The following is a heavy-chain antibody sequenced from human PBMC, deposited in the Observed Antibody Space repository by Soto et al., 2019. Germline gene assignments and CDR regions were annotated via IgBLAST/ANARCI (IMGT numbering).Heavy chain of an antibody. CDR1: GYTFTGYY. CDR2: INPHSGGT. Sequence: VQLVQSGAEVKKPGASVKVSCKASGYTFTGYYMHWVRQAPGQWLAWMGWINPHSGGTNYAQKFQGWLTMTRDTSISTAYIELSRLRSDETAVYYCARGRFIAARYYYYYYVVVWGKGTTVIVSS. V-gene: IGHV1-2*04. J-gene: IGHJ6*03. D-gene: IGHD6-6*01. CDR3: ARGRFIAARYYYYYYVVV.